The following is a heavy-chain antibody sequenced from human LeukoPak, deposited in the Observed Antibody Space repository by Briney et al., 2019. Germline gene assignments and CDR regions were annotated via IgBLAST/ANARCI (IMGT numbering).Heavy chain of an antibody. J-gene: IGHJ4*02. Sequence: GGSLRLSCVGTGFTFSTYRMNWVRQAPGKGLEWVAVIWYDGSNKYYGDSVKGRFTVSRDNSKNTLYLQMNSLRAEDTAVYYCARANGDYVSFDYWGQGTLATVSS. D-gene: IGHD4-17*01. CDR2: IWYDGSNK. CDR3: ARANGDYVSFDY. V-gene: IGHV3-33*08. CDR1: GFTFSTYR.